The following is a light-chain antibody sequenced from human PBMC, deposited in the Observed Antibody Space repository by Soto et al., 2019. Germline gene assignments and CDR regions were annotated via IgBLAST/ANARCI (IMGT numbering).Light chain of an antibody. J-gene: IGKJ1*01. Sequence: DIPMTQSPSTLSGSVGDRVTITCRASQTISSWLAWYQQKPGKAPKLLIYKASTLKSGVPSRFSGSGSGTEFTLSISSLQPDDFATYYCQHYSSYSEACVQGPKVELK. V-gene: IGKV1-5*03. CDR3: QHYSSYSEA. CDR1: QTISSW. CDR2: KAS.